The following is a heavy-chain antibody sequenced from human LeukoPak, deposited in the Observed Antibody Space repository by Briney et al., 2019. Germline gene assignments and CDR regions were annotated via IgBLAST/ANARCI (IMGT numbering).Heavy chain of an antibody. V-gene: IGHV3-11*04. D-gene: IGHD3-22*01. CDR1: GFTFSDNY. CDR2: ITDTGSAT. J-gene: IGHJ3*02. Sequence: KPGGSLRLSCAASGFTFSDNYMTWIRQAPGKGLEWASYITDTGSATYSADPVKGRFTISRDNAKNSLFLQMNSLRADDTAVYYCARDADYYDSSGYYLAYDAFDIWGQGTMVTVSS. CDR3: ARDADYYDSSGYYLAYDAFDI.